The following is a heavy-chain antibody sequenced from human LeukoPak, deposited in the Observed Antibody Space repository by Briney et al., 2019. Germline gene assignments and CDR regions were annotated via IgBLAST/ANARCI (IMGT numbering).Heavy chain of an antibody. CDR2: LYYSGST. D-gene: IGHD5-18*01. J-gene: IGHJ5*02. V-gene: IGHV4-59*01. CDR1: GRSISSYC. Sequence: PSETLSLTRTVSGRSISSYCWSWIRQPPGKRLEWLGYLYYSGSTNYNPSLKSRLTISVDTSKNQFSLNPSSVTAADTAVYYFARVTTNPSYGYMNWFDPWGQGTLVTVSS. CDR3: ARVTTNPSYGYMNWFDP.